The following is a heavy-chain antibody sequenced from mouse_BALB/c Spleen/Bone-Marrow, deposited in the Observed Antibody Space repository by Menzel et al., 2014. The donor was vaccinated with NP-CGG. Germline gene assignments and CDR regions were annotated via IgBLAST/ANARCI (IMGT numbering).Heavy chain of an antibody. Sequence: QVQLQQSGAELAKPGASVKMSCKASGYTFTNYWMHWVKQRPGKGLEWIGYINPSTGYTEYNQKFKDKATLTADKSSSTAYMQLSSLTSEDAAVYYCARIDYYGRDYWGQGTPLTVSS. CDR3: ARIDYYGRDY. D-gene: IGHD1-1*01. CDR2: INPSTGYT. V-gene: IGHV1-7*01. J-gene: IGHJ2*01. CDR1: GYTFTNYW.